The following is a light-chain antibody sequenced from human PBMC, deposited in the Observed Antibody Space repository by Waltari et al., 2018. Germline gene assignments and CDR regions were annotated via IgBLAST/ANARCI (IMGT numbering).Light chain of an antibody. CDR1: QSIHNY. CDR2: DTS. Sequence: DIVLTQSPATLSLSPGERATLSRRASQSIHNYLAWYQQKPGQAPRLLIYDTSNRATGISARFSGSGFGTDFTLTISSLEPEDFAVYYCQQRRNWPLTFGGGTKVEIK. CDR3: QQRRNWPLT. J-gene: IGKJ4*01. V-gene: IGKV3-11*01.